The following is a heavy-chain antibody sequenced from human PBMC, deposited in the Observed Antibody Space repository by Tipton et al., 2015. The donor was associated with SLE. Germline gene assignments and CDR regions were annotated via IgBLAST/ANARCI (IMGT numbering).Heavy chain of an antibody. J-gene: IGHJ5*02. V-gene: IGHV4-34*01. CDR3: ARRLQRHLGFHWLDP. CDR1: GRSFIGSY. CDR2: IDHSGVT. Sequence: TLSLTCAVYGRSFIGSYWTWIRQPPGKGLEWIGDIDHSGVTHYNSSLKSRVTISIDTSKNLLSLELTSVTAADTAVYYCARRLQRHLGFHWLDPWGQGTQVTVSS. D-gene: IGHD3-16*01.